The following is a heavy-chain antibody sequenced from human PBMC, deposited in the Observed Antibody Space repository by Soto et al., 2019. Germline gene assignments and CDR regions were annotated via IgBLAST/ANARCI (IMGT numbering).Heavy chain of an antibody. Sequence: GGSLRLSCAASGFTFSSYWMHWVRQAPGKGLVWVSRINSDGSSTSYADSVKGRFTISRDNAKNTLYLQMNSLRAEDTAVYYCARGVPGYYYYGMDVWGQGTTVTVSS. CDR2: INSDGSST. J-gene: IGHJ6*02. CDR1: GFTFSSYW. D-gene: IGHD2-2*01. CDR3: ARGVPGYYYYGMDV. V-gene: IGHV3-74*01.